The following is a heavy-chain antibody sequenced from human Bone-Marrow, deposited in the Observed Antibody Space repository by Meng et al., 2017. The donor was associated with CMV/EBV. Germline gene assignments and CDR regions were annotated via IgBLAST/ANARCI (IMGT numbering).Heavy chain of an antibody. D-gene: IGHD3-22*01. J-gene: IGHJ6*02. CDR3: AIDSSGYYPSGMDV. V-gene: IGHV4-59*01. CDR2: IHYSGRS. CDR1: GGSISGYF. Sequence: SETLSLTCTVSGGSISGYFWSWIRQPPGKGLEWIAYIHYSGRSIYNPSLKSRVTMSVDTSANQFSLRLSSATAADTAVYYCAIDSSGYYPSGMDVWGQGTTVTVSS.